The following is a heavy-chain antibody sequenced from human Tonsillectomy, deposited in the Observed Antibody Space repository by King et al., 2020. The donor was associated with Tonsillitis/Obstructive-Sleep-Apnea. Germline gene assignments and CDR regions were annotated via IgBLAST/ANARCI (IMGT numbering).Heavy chain of an antibody. J-gene: IGHJ4*02. D-gene: IGHD3-10*01. Sequence: VQLVESGGGLVQPGGSLRLSCAASGFTFSSYWMSWVRQAPGKGLEWVGNMNQDGSEKYYVDSVKGRFTISRDNAKNSLYLQMNSLRAEDTAVYYYARDRRGSYWGQGTLVTVSS. CDR3: ARDRRGSY. V-gene: IGHV3-7*04. CDR2: MNQDGSEK. CDR1: GFTFSSYW.